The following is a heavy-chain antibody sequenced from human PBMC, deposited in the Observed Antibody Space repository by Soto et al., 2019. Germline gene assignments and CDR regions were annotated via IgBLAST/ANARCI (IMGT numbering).Heavy chain of an antibody. CDR3: ARHRYYGSGKSIDN. CDR1: GGSFSDYY. CDR2: INHAGST. D-gene: IGHD3-10*01. Sequence: SETLSLTCAVFGGSFSDYYWSWIRQPPGKGLEWIGEINHAGSTNYNPSLKSRVIISVDTSKNHFSLKLTSVTAADTAVYFCARHRYYGSGKSIDNWGQGTLVTVSS. V-gene: IGHV4-34*01. J-gene: IGHJ4*02.